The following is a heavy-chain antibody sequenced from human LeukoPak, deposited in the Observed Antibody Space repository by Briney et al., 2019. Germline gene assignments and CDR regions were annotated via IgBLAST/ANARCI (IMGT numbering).Heavy chain of an antibody. CDR2: IYSGGST. V-gene: IGHV3-53*01. Sequence: GGSLRLSCAASGFTVSSNYMSWVRQAPGKGLEWVSVIYSGGSTYFADSVKGRFTISRDNSKNTLYLQMNSLRAEDTALYYCAREYYYGSGSYENWFDPWGQGTLVTVSS. J-gene: IGHJ5*02. CDR3: AREYYYGSGSYENWFDP. CDR1: GFTVSSNY. D-gene: IGHD3-10*01.